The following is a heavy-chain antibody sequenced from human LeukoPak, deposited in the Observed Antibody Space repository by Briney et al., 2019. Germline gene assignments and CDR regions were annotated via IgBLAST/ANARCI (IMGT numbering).Heavy chain of an antibody. V-gene: IGHV3-30-3*01. CDR2: ISYDGSNK. CDR1: GFTFSSYA. CDR3: ARMSAFAGMDV. Sequence: GGSLRLSCAASGFTFSSYAMSWVRQAPGKGLEWVAVISYDGSNKYYADSVKGRFTISRDNSKNTLYLQMNSLRAGDTAVYYCARMSAFAGMDVWGQGTTVTVSS. J-gene: IGHJ6*02.